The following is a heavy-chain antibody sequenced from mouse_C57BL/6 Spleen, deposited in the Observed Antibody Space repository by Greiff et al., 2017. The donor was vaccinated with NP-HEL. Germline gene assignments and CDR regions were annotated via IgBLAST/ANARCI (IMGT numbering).Heavy chain of an antibody. J-gene: IGHJ4*01. D-gene: IGHD2-2*01. V-gene: IGHV1-80*01. CDR1: GYAFSSYW. CDR2: IYPGDGDT. Sequence: VKLLESGAELVKPGASVKISCKASGYAFSSYWMNWVKQRPGKGLEWIGQIYPGDGDTNYNGKFKGKATLTADKSSSTAYMQLSSLTSEDSAVYFCARDYGYDGPRYAMDYWGQGTSVTVSS. CDR3: ARDYGYDGPRYAMDY.